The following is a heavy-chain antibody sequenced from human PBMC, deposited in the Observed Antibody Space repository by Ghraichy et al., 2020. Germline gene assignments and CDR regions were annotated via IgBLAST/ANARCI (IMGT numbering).Heavy chain of an antibody. CDR3: ARDPVREYSK. V-gene: IGHV3-74*01. D-gene: IGHD3-10*02. Sequence: LNISCAASGFIFSDYWMHWVRQVPGRGLVWVSHINPDGSTTNYADSVEGRFTVSRDNAKNTLYLQMSSLRPEDTAVYHCARDPVREYSKWGQGTLVTVSS. J-gene: IGHJ4*02. CDR1: GFIFSDYW. CDR2: INPDGSTT.